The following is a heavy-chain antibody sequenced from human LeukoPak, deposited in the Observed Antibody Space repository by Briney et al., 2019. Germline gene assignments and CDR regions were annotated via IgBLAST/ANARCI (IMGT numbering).Heavy chain of an antibody. Sequence: PGGSLRLSCAASGFTFSSYGMHWVRQAPGKGLEWVALIWYDGNNRYNADSVKGRFTISRDNSKNTLYLQMNSLRAEDTAVYYCARDPGYSSSWYFDNWGQRTLVTLSS. D-gene: IGHD6-13*01. CDR1: GFTFSSYG. CDR3: ARDPGYSSSWYFDN. V-gene: IGHV3-33*01. J-gene: IGHJ4*02. CDR2: IWYDGNNR.